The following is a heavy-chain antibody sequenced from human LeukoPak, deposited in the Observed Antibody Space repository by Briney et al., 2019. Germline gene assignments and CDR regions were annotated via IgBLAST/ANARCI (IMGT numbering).Heavy chain of an antibody. CDR2: ISSSSSYI. J-gene: IGHJ4*02. CDR3: ARDLKHRWFGELFLFDY. CDR1: GFTFSSYS. Sequence: GGSLRLSCAASGFTFSSYSMNWVRHAPGKGLEWVSSISSSSSYIYYADSVKGRFTISRDNAKNSLYLQMNSLRAEDTAVYYCARDLKHRWFGELFLFDYWGQGTLVTVSS. V-gene: IGHV3-21*01. D-gene: IGHD3-10*01.